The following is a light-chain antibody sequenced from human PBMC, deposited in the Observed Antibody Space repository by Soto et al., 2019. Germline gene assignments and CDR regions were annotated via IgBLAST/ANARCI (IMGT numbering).Light chain of an antibody. V-gene: IGLV2-14*01. J-gene: IGLJ1*01. CDR3: ASYTSSRTLV. Sequence: QSVLTQPASVSGSPGQSITFSCTGTSSDVGGHSYVSWYQQRPGKAPRLMIYEVTKRPSGISNRFSASKSGNTASLTISGLQAEDEADYYCASYTSSRTLVFGPGTKATVL. CDR1: SSDVGGHSY. CDR2: EVT.